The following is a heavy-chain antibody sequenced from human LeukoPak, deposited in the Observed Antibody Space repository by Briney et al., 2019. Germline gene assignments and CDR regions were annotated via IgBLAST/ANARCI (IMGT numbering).Heavy chain of an antibody. V-gene: IGHV3-30*02. J-gene: IGHJ4*02. CDR1: GFTFSSYG. Sequence: GGSLRLSCAASGFTFSSYGMHWVRQAPGKGLEWVAFIRYDGSNKYYADSVKGRFTISRDNSKNTLYLQMNGLRAEDTAVYYCAKDHVGATDFDYWGQGTLVTVSS. CDR2: IRYDGSNK. CDR3: AKDHVGATDFDY. D-gene: IGHD1-26*01.